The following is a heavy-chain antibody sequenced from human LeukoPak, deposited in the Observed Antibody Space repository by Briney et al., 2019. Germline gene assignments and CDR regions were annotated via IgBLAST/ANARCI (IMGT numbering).Heavy chain of an antibody. CDR2: ISSSSTYI. D-gene: IGHD2-21*02. CDR1: GFSFGNYS. J-gene: IGHJ3*02. V-gene: IGHV3-21*01. CDR3: AREPHDFHEEDGFDI. Sequence: GGSLRLSCAASGFSFGNYSMYWVRQAPGKGLEWVSSISSSSTYIYYTESVKGRFTISRDNAKNSLFLRMNSLRAEDSAVYYCAREPHDFHEEDGFDIWGQGTLVTVSS.